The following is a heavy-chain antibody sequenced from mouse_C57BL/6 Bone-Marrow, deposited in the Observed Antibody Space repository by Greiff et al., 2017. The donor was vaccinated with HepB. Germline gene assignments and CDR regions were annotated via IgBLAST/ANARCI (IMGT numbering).Heavy chain of an antibody. CDR3: AREDFYYGSSYCYWYFDF. V-gene: IGHV1-9*01. CDR1: GYTFTGYW. J-gene: IGHJ1*03. D-gene: IGHD1-1*01. CDR2: ILPGSGST. Sequence: QVQLQQSGAELMKPGASVKLSCKATGYTFTGYWIEWVKQRPGHGLEWIGEILPGSGSTNYNEKFKGKATFTADTSSNTAYMQLSSLTTEDSAIYYCAREDFYYGSSYCYWYFDFWGTGTTVTVSS.